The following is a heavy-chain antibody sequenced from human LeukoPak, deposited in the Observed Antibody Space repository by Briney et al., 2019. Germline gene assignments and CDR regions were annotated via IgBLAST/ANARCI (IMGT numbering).Heavy chain of an antibody. J-gene: IGHJ4*02. CDR2: IKQDGSEK. CDR3: ARDNWNYFDY. D-gene: IGHD1-20*01. CDR1: GGSISSGDYS. V-gene: IGHV3-7*01. Sequence: ETLSLTCTVSGGSISSGDYSWSWIRQPPGKGLEWVANIKQDGSEKYYVDSVKGRFTISRDNAKNSLYLQMNSLRAEDTAVYYCARDNWNYFDYWGQGTLVTVSS.